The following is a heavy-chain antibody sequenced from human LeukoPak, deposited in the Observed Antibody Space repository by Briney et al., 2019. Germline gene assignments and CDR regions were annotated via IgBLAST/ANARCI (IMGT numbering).Heavy chain of an antibody. CDR2: ISSSSSYI. D-gene: IGHD3-22*01. CDR3: AREEYYYDSSGYYYGAFDI. Sequence: GGSLRLSCAASGFTFSSYSMNWVRQAPGKGLEWVSSISSSSSYIYYADSVKGRFTISRDNAKNSLYLQMNSLRAEDTAVYYCAREEYYYDSSGYYYGAFDIWGQGTMVTVSS. CDR1: GFTFSSYS. V-gene: IGHV3-21*01. J-gene: IGHJ3*02.